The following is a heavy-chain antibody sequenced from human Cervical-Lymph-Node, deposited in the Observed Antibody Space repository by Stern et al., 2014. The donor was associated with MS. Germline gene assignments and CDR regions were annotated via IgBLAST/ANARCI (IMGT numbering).Heavy chain of an antibody. CDR2: IKSKTDGGTS. CDR1: GFIFNNAW. J-gene: IGHJ4*02. Sequence: EVLLVESGGDLVQPGGSLRLSCAASGFIFNNAWLSWVRQAPGKGLEWVGRIKSKTDGGTSAYATPVKGRFAISRDDSNNRVYLQMNSLKTEDTGIYYCTTLSMLRGTIIELFDHWGPGTPVIVSS. D-gene: IGHD3-10*01. V-gene: IGHV3-15*01. CDR3: TTLSMLRGTIIELFDH.